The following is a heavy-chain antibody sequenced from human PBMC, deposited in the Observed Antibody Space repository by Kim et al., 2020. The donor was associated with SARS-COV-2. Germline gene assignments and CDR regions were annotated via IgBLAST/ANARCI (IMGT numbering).Heavy chain of an antibody. D-gene: IGHD3-10*01. V-gene: IGHV4-30-4*01. Sequence: SETLSLTCTVSGGSISSGDYYWSWIRQPPGKGLEWIGYIYYSGSTYYNPSLKSRVTISVDTSKNQFSLKLSSVTAADTAVYYCARGGGMVRGVITPPVDYWGQGTLVTVSS. CDR1: GGSISSGDYY. J-gene: IGHJ4*02. CDR3: ARGGGMVRGVITPPVDY. CDR2: IYYSGST.